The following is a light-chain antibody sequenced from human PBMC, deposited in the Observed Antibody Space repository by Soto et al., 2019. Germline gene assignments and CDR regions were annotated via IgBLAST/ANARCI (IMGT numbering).Light chain of an antibody. CDR2: DVN. J-gene: IGLJ1*01. V-gene: IGLV2-14*01. Sequence: QSALTQPASVSGSPGQSITISCTGTSSDVGGYIYVSWYQQHPGKAPKLMIYDVNNRPSGVSNRFSGSKSGNTASLTISGLQADDDADYYCSSYTTSSSYVSGTGTKLTVL. CDR1: SSDVGGYIY. CDR3: SSYTTSSSYV.